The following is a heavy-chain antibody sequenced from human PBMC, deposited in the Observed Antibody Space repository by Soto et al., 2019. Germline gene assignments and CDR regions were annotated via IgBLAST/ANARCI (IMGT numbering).Heavy chain of an antibody. CDR3: ARDITAADSSGYYYNYYGMDV. Sequence: QVQLVESGGGLVKPGGSLRLSCAASGFTFSDYYMSWIRQAPGKGLEWVSYISSSGSTIYYADSVKGRFTISRDNAKNSLDLQMTSLRAEDTAVYYCARDITAADSSGYYYNYYGMDVWGQGTTVTVSS. J-gene: IGHJ6*02. V-gene: IGHV3-11*01. CDR1: GFTFSDYY. CDR2: ISSSGSTI. D-gene: IGHD3-22*01.